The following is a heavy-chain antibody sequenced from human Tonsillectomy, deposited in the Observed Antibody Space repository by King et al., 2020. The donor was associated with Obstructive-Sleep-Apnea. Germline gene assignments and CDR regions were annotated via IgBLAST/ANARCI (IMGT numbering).Heavy chain of an antibody. CDR2: SYYSGST. CDR1: GGSISSTSYY. J-gene: IGHJ6*02. CDR3: ASERDIYGMDV. V-gene: IGHV4-39*07. Sequence: QLQESGPGLVKPSETLSLTCTVSGGSISSTSYYWGWIRQPPGKGLEWIGNSYYSGSTYYNPSLKSRVTISVDMSKNQFSLKLSSVTAADTAVYYCASERDIYGMDVWGQGTTVTVSS.